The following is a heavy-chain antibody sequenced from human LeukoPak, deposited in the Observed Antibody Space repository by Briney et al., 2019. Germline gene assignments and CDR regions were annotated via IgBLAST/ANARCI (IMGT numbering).Heavy chain of an antibody. D-gene: IGHD5-18*01. CDR2: IYYSGST. CDR3: ARDRGYSYGYVDY. Sequence: KTSETLSLTCTVSGGSISSGDYYWSWIRQPPGKGLEWIGYIYYSGSTYYKPSLKSRVTISVDTSKNQFSLKLSSVTAADTAVYYCARDRGYSYGYVDYWGQGTLVTVSS. J-gene: IGHJ4*02. V-gene: IGHV4-30-4*01. CDR1: GGSISSGDYY.